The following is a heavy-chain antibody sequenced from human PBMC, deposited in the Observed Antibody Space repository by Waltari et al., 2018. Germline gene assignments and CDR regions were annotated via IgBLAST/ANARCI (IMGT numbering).Heavy chain of an antibody. V-gene: IGHV3-7*01. CDR1: GFTFSSYW. CDR3: ARGPKGRFDY. D-gene: IGHD3-10*01. J-gene: IGHJ4*02. CDR2: IKQDGSEK. Sequence: EVQLVESGGGLVQPGGSLRLSCAASGFTFSSYWMSWVRQAPGKGVAWVCNIKQDGSEKLYVDSVKVRFPISRDEAKNSLYLQMNSLRAEDTAVYYCARGPKGRFDYWGQGTLVTVSS.